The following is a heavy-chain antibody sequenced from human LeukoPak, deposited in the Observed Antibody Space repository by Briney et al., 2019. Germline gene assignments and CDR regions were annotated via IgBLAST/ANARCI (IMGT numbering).Heavy chain of an antibody. CDR2: IHPTDGST. D-gene: IGHD3-10*01. J-gene: IGHJ4*02. Sequence: VSVKVSCKTSGYTFSTYYMHWVRQAPGQGLEWLGIIHPTDGSTSYTQKIQGRVTMTRDTATGTVYLELSSLRSEDTAVYWCARANGGGLDYWGQGTLITVYS. CDR1: GYTFSTYY. V-gene: IGHV1-46*01. CDR3: ARANGGGLDY.